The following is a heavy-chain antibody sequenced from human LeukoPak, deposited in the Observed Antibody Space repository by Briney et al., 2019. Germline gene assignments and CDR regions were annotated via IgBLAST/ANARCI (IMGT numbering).Heavy chain of an antibody. J-gene: IGHJ4*02. V-gene: IGHV3-73*01. Sequence: GGSLRPSCAASGFTFSVSDIHWVRQAPGKGLEWVGRITTKASNYATAYAASVKGRFTISRDDSENTAYLQMNSLKTEDTAVYYCTTYRSGHYWGQGTLVTVSS. CDR1: GFTFSVSD. CDR2: ITTKASNYAT. CDR3: TTYRSGHY. D-gene: IGHD6-19*01.